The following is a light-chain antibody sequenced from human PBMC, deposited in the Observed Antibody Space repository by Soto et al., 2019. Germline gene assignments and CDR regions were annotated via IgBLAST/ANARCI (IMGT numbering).Light chain of an antibody. CDR3: SSYAGSNTVV. CDR1: TSNIGSGYD. Sequence: QSVLTQPPSVSGAPGQGVTISCTGSTSNIGSGYDVHWYQQVPGLAPKLMIYEVTKRPSGVPDRFSGSKSDNTASLTVSGLQAEDEADYYCSSYAGSNTVVFGGGTKLTVL. V-gene: IGLV1-40*01. CDR2: EVT. J-gene: IGLJ2*01.